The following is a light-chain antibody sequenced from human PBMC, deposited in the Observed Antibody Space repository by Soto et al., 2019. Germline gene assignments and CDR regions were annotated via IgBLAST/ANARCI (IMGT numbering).Light chain of an antibody. V-gene: IGKV3-20*01. Sequence: EIVLTQSPATLSVSPVERATFSFRASQTVSSGFLAWYQQKVGQAPRLLIYGASTRATGIPDRFSGSGAGAYFNLTISRLETADFGVYYCQQYGSSHTFGQGTRLEIK. CDR2: GAS. CDR1: QTVSSGF. J-gene: IGKJ5*01. CDR3: QQYGSSHT.